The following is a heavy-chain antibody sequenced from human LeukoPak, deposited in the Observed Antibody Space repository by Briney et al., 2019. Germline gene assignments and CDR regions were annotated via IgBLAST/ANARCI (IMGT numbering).Heavy chain of an antibody. CDR3: ARGGWGYFWEFDY. Sequence: GGSLRLSCAASGFTFSSYAMHWVRQAPGKGLEWVAVISYDGGNKYYADSVKGQFTISRDNSKNTLYLQMNSLRAEDTAVYYCARGGWGYFWEFDYWGQGTLVTVSS. CDR1: GFTFSSYA. CDR2: ISYDGGNK. J-gene: IGHJ4*02. D-gene: IGHD1-26*01. V-gene: IGHV3-30-3*01.